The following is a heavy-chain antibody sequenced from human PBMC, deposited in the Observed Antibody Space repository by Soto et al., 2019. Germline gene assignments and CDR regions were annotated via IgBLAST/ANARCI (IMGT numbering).Heavy chain of an antibody. V-gene: IGHV1-3*01. D-gene: IGHD3-22*01. CDR1: GYTFTTYG. Sequence: ASVKVSCKASGYTFTTYGIHWVRQAPGQGLEWMGWINAGNGDTKYSQKFQGRVTITRDKSASTAYMELSSLRSEDTAVYYCARDLGVVVIDYWGQGALVPASS. J-gene: IGHJ4*02. CDR3: ARDLGVVVIDY. CDR2: INAGNGDT.